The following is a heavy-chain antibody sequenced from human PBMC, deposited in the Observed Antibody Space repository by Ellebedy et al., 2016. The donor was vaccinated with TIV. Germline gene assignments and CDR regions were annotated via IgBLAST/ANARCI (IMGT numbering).Heavy chain of an antibody. CDR3: KRFGRELDWNYYYGMDV. J-gene: IGHJ6*02. CDR2: IKEDGSEK. Sequence: GESLKISCAASRSTFSRYWMSWVRQAPGKGLEWVANIKEDGSEKYYVDSVRGRFTISRDNTKNSLFLQMNSLRAEDTAVYYCKRFGRELDWNYYYGMDVWGQGTTVTVSS. CDR1: RSTFSRYW. D-gene: IGHD1-1*01. V-gene: IGHV3-7*03.